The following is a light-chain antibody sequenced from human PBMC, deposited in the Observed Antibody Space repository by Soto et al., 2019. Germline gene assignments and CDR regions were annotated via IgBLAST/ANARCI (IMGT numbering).Light chain of an antibody. CDR3: QQYGSSGT. J-gene: IGKJ1*01. Sequence: EILLTQSPGTLSLSPRERATLSCRASQSVSNNYLAWYQQKPGQAPRLIIYGASNRATGIPDRFSGSGSGTDFTLTISRLEPEDFAVYYCQQYGSSGTFGQGTKVDIK. CDR1: QSVSNNY. V-gene: IGKV3-20*01. CDR2: GAS.